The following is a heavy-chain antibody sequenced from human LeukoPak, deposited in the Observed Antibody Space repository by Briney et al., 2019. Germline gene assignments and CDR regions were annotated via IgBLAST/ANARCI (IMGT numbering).Heavy chain of an antibody. J-gene: IGHJ4*02. Sequence: SETLSLTCTVSGGSISSAAHYWSWIRQDPGQGLEWIANIYYTGSTHYSPSLATRLAISVDTSKNQFSLKRSSVTAADTAVYYCARATWGGSGSSLLFDYWGQGTLVTVSS. V-gene: IGHV4-31*03. CDR2: IYYTGST. CDR3: ARATWGGSGSSLLFDY. D-gene: IGHD3-10*01. CDR1: GGSISSAAHY.